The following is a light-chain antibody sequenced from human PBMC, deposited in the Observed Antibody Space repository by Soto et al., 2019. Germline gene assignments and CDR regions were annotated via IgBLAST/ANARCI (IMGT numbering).Light chain of an antibody. CDR2: SAS. V-gene: IGKV1-12*01. J-gene: IGKJ3*01. CDR3: QQSESFPFT. Sequence: DIQMTQSPSYVSASEGDRVTITCRASQDIITWLAWFQQKPGKAPRLLIYSASTLQRGVPSRFSGSGSGTEFTLTINRLQPEDVATYFCQQSESFPFTFGPGTKVDV. CDR1: QDIITW.